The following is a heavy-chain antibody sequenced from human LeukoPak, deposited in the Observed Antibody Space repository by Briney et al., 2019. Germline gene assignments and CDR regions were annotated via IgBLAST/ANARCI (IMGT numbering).Heavy chain of an antibody. Sequence: SETLSLTCTVSGGSINTVTYYWGWIRQPPGKGLEWIGSIYYSGSTHNNASLEGRVTISVDTSKNQFSLKLTSVTAADTAVYYCASLRYYGSADWGQRTLVTVSS. J-gene: IGHJ4*02. D-gene: IGHD3-10*01. V-gene: IGHV4-39*01. CDR2: IYYSGST. CDR3: ASLRYYGSAD. CDR1: GGSINTVTYY.